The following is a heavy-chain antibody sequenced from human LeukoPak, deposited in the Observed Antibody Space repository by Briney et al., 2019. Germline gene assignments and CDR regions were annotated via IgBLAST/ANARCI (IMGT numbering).Heavy chain of an antibody. Sequence: GWSLRLSCAASGFTFGSHWMTWVRQAPGKGLEWVASIKQGGSEKYYVDSVKGRFTVSRDNAQNSVSLQMNSLSADDTAIYYYARGPNYGDRVEYLDSWGQGTKVTVSS. D-gene: IGHD4-17*01. V-gene: IGHV3-7*01. J-gene: IGHJ4*02. CDR2: IKQGGSEK. CDR1: GFTFGSHW. CDR3: ARGPNYGDRVEYLDS.